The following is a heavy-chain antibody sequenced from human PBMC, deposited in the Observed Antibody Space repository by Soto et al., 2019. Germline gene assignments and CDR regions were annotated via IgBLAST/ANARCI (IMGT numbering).Heavy chain of an antibody. CDR3: ARDLVVVAATYCFGY. CDR1: GYTFTSYA. Sequence: ASVKVSCKASGYTFTSYAMHWVRQAPGQRLEWMGWINAGNGNTKYSQKFQGRVTITRDTSASTAYMELSSLRSEDTAVYYCARDLVVVAATYCFGYWGQGTLVTVS. D-gene: IGHD2-15*01. J-gene: IGHJ4*02. CDR2: INAGNGNT. V-gene: IGHV1-3*01.